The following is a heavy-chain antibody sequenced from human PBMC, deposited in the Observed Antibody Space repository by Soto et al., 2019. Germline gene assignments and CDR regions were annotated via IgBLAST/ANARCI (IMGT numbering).Heavy chain of an antibody. D-gene: IGHD6-13*01. Sequence: GGSLRLSCAASGFTFSSYNMNWVRQAPGKGLEWVSSISSSSSYIYYADSVKGRFTISRDNAKNSLYLQMNSLRAEDTAVYYCARGWGISSGDAFDIWGQGTMVTVSS. CDR1: GFTFSSYN. CDR3: ARGWGISSGDAFDI. J-gene: IGHJ3*02. V-gene: IGHV3-21*01. CDR2: ISSSSSYI.